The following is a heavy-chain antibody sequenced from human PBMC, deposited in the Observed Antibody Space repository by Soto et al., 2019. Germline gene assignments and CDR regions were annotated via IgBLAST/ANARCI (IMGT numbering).Heavy chain of an antibody. Sequence: LRVSFAASGFSFSSYSINWVRQAPGKGLEWVSSISSSSSYIYYADSVKGRFTISRDNAKNSLYLQMNSLRAEDTAVYYCARDSVLAAAGIPTYYYYGMDVWGQGTTVTVSS. CDR1: GFSFSSYS. J-gene: IGHJ6*02. D-gene: IGHD6-13*01. CDR2: ISSSSSYI. CDR3: ARDSVLAAAGIPTYYYYGMDV. V-gene: IGHV3-21*01.